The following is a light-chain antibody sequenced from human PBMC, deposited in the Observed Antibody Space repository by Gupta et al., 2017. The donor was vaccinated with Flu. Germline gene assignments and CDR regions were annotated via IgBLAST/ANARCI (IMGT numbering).Light chain of an antibody. CDR3: QQSDSTPVT. CDR2: AAS. J-gene: IGKJ4*01. V-gene: IGKV1-39*01. Sequence: IQMTQSPSSLSASVGDRVTITCRASQSISSYLNWYQQKPGKAPKLLIYAASSVQSGVPSRFSGSGCGTDFTLTISSRQPEDFATYYCQQSDSTPVTFGRGTXVEIK. CDR1: QSISSY.